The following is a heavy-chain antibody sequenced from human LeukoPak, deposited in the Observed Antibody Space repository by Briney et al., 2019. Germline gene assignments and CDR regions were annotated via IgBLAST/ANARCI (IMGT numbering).Heavy chain of an antibody. V-gene: IGHV3-74*01. CDR1: GFTFSSFW. Sequence: PGGSLRLSCAASGFTFSSFWMHWVRQAPGKGLVWVSRIEGDGSRSTYADSVKGRFTISRDNAKNTLYLQMNSLRAEDTAVYYCARAPSYYYDSSGYYYFDYWGQGTLVTVSS. J-gene: IGHJ4*02. CDR3: ARAPSYYYDSSGYYYFDY. D-gene: IGHD3-22*01. CDR2: IEGDGSRS.